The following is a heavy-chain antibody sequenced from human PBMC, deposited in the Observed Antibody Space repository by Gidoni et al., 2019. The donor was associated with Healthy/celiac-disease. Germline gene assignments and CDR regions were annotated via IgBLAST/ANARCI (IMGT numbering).Heavy chain of an antibody. V-gene: IGHV3-66*01. CDR3: ARDGLYGDRPGDYYYYGMDV. CDR1: GFTVSSNY. CDR2: IYSGGST. D-gene: IGHD4-17*01. J-gene: IGHJ6*02. Sequence: EVQLVESGGGLVQPGGSLRLSCAASGFTVSSNYMSWVRQAPGKGLEWVSVIYSGGSTYYADSVKGRFTISRDNSTNTLYLQMNSLRAEDTAVYYCARDGLYGDRPGDYYYYGMDVWGQGTTVTVSS.